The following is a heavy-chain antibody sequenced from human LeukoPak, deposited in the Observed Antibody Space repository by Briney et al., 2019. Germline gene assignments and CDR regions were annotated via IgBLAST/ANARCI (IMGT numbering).Heavy chain of an antibody. CDR2: ISSNGGST. CDR3: VKNIVVVVAAPVGAFDI. D-gene: IGHD2-15*01. V-gene: IGHV3-64D*09. Sequence: GGSLRLSCSASGFTFSSYAMHWVRQAPGKGLEYVSAISSNGGSTYYADSVKGRFTISRDNSKNTLYLQMSSLRAEDTAVYCCVKNIVVVVAAPVGAFDIWGQGTMATVSS. J-gene: IGHJ3*02. CDR1: GFTFSSYA.